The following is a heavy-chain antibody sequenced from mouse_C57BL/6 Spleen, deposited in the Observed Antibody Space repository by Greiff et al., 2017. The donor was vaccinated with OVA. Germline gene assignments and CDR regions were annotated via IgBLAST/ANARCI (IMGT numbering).Heavy chain of an antibody. Sequence: QVQLQQPGAELVRPGSSVKLSCKASGYTFTSYWMHWVKQRPIQGLEWIGNIDPSDSETHYNQKFKDKATLTVDKSSSTAYMQLSSLTSEDSAVYYCARSLYGSSFAWFAYWGQGTLVTVSA. J-gene: IGHJ3*01. CDR2: IDPSDSET. V-gene: IGHV1-52*01. CDR1: GYTFTSYW. D-gene: IGHD1-1*01. CDR3: ARSLYGSSFAWFAY.